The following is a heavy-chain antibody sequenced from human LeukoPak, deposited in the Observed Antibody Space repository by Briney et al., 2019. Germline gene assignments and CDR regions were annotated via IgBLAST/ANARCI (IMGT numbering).Heavy chain of an antibody. CDR1: GYTFTSYY. V-gene: IGHV1-46*01. Sequence: ASVKVSCKASGYTFTSYYMHWVRQAPGQGLEWMGIINPNGGSTSYAQKFQGRVTMTRDTSTSTVYMELSSLRSEDTAVYYCASSPEPRDWYFDLWGRGTLVTVSS. CDR2: INPNGGST. CDR3: ASSPEPRDWYFDL. J-gene: IGHJ2*01.